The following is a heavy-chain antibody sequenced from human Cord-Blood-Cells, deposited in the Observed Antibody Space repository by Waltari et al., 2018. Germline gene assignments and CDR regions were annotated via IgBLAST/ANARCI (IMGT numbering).Heavy chain of an antibody. CDR1: GGSFSGYY. V-gene: IGHV4-34*01. J-gene: IGHJ5*02. CDR2: INHRGST. CDR3: ARGWWSQGFDP. D-gene: IGHD2-15*01. Sequence: QVQLQQWGAGLLKPSETLSLTCAVYGGSFSGYYWSWIRQPPGKGLEWIGEINHRGSTNYNPSLKSRVTISVDTSKNQFSLKLSSVTAADTAVYYCARGWWSQGFDPWGQGTLVTVSS.